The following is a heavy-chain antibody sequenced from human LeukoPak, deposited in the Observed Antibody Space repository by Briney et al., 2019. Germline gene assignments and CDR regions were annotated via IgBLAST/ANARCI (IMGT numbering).Heavy chain of an antibody. CDR1: GGSISSSSYY. Sequence: PSETLSLTCTVSGGSISSSSYYWGWIRQPPGKGLEWTGSIYYSGSTYYNPSLKSRVTISVDTSKNQFSLKLSSVTAADTAVYYCARRLVPAAMMRFDPWGQGTLVTVSS. CDR2: IYYSGST. D-gene: IGHD2-2*01. CDR3: ARRLVPAAMMRFDP. J-gene: IGHJ5*02. V-gene: IGHV4-39*01.